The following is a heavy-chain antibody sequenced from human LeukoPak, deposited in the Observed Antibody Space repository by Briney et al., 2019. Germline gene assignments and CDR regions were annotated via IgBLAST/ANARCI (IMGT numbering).Heavy chain of an antibody. CDR2: IYYTGNT. V-gene: IGHV4-34*01. D-gene: IGHD3-22*01. Sequence: SETLSLTCAVYGGSFSAYYWSWIRQPPGKGLEGIGNIYYTGNTYYNPSLKSRVTISLDTSKNQFSLKVISMTAADPAVYYCTKSDGSGLIRICGRGTMVTVSS. J-gene: IGHJ3*02. CDR1: GGSFSAYY. CDR3: TKSDGSGLIRI.